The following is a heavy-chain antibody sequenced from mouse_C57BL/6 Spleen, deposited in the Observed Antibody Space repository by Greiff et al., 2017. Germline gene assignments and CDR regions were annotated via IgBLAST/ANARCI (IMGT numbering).Heavy chain of an antibody. V-gene: IGHV1-53*01. CDR3: ARSGYSNYLSYWYVDV. J-gene: IGHJ1*03. D-gene: IGHD2-5*01. CDR1: GYTFTSYW. CDR2: INPSNGGT. Sequence: QVQLKQPGTELVKPGASVKLSCQASGYTFTSYWMHWVKQRPGQGLEWIGNINPSNGGTNYNEKFKSKATLTVDKSSSTAYMQLSSLTSEDSAVYYCARSGYSNYLSYWYVDVWGTGTTVTVSS.